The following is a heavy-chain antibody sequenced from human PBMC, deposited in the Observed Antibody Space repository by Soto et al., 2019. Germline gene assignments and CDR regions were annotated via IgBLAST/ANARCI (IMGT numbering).Heavy chain of an antibody. J-gene: IGHJ4*02. V-gene: IGHV3-33*01. D-gene: IGHD2-21*02. CDR2: IWYDGSNK. CDR1: GFTFSSYG. Sequence: QVQLVESGGGVVQPGRSLRLSCAASGFTFSSYGMHWVRQAPGKGPEWVAVIWYDGSNKYYADSVKGRFTISRDNSKNTLYLQMNSLRAEDKAVYYCARDCYRGNSLRHWGQGTLVTVSS. CDR3: ARDCYRGNSLRH.